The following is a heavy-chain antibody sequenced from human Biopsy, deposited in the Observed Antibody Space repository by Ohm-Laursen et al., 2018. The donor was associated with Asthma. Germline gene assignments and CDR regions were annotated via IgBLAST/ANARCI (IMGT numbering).Heavy chain of an antibody. Sequence: SQTLSLTCTVGGAYIGSRDHHWSWIRQSPGTGLEWIGIDFWSGTTHYNRSLERRLSISIDTTRNEFSMTFRSVTAADTAVYFCARVASYGDLYFGIDVWGPGTTVSVS. CDR3: ARVASYGDLYFGIDV. CDR1: GAYIGSRDHH. V-gene: IGHV4-30-4*01. CDR2: DFWSGTT. D-gene: IGHD4-17*01. J-gene: IGHJ6*02.